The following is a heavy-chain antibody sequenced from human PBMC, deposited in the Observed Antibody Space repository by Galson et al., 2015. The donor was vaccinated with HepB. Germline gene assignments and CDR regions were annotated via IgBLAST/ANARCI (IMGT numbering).Heavy chain of an antibody. V-gene: IGHV3-23*01. CDR1: GFTFSSYA. D-gene: IGHD1-20*01. CDR3: VKDQGNWNGNFDY. CDR2: VSASGATT. J-gene: IGHJ4*02. Sequence: SLRLSCAASGFTFSSYAMTWVRQAPGKGLEWVSSVSASGATTRYADSVKGRFTISRDNSKITLYLQMNSLRGEDTAVYYCVKDQGNWNGNFDYWSLGTLVTVSS.